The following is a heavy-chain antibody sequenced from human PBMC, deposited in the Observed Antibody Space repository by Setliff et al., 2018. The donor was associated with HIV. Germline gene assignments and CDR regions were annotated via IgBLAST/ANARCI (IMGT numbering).Heavy chain of an antibody. CDR1: GYTFTDYY. CDR2: INANSGGT. J-gene: IGHJ4*02. V-gene: IGHV1-2*02. D-gene: IGHD3-22*01. CDR3: ARDPPDSSGTLFGY. Sequence: GASVKVSCKASGYTFTDYYIHWVRQAPGQGLEWMGWINANSGGTNYARKFQGRVTMTRDTSISTAYMDLSRLRSDDTAVYYCARDPPDSSGTLFGYWGQGTLVTVSS.